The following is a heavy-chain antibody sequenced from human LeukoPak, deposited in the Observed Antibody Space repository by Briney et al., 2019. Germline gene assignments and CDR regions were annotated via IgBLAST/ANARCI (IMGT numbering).Heavy chain of an antibody. D-gene: IGHD5-18*01. CDR2: IKEDGSEN. V-gene: IGHV3-7*01. J-gene: IGHJ5*02. CDR3: ARDSTGYGYEEWS. Sequence: PGGSLRLSCAASGFTFDDYGMSWVRQAPGKGLEWVANIKEDGSENFYVDSVKGRFTISRDNAKNSLYLQMNSLRADDTAVYYCARDSTGYGYEEWSWGQGTLVTVSS. CDR1: GFTFDDYG.